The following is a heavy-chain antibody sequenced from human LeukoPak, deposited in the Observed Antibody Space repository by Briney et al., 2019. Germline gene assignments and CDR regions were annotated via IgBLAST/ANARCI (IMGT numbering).Heavy chain of an antibody. Sequence: SVKVSCKASGGTFSSYAISWVRQAPGQGLEWMGGIIPIFGTANYAQKFQGRVTITTDESTGTAYMELSSLRSEDTAVYYCARDHYYDILTGYVFDPWGQGTLVTVSS. CDR2: IIPIFGTA. V-gene: IGHV1-69*05. CDR3: ARDHYYDILTGYVFDP. D-gene: IGHD3-9*01. CDR1: GGTFSSYA. J-gene: IGHJ5*02.